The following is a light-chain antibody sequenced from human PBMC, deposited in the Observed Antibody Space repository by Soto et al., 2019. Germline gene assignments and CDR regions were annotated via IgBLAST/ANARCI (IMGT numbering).Light chain of an antibody. J-gene: IGLJ3*02. CDR2: DVS. V-gene: IGLV2-14*01. CDR3: SSYTSSSTPRV. CDR1: SSDVGGYNY. Sequence: QSVLTQPASVSGSPGQSITISCTGTSSDVGGYNYVSWYQQHPGKAPKLTIYDVSNRPPGVSNRFSGSKSGNTAALTISGLQAEDEADYYCSSYTSSSTPRVFGGGTQLTV.